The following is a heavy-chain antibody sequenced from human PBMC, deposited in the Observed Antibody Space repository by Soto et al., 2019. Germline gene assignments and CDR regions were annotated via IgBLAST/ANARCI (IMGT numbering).Heavy chain of an antibody. V-gene: IGHV3-30*03. J-gene: IGHJ3*02. CDR2: ISYDGSNK. D-gene: IGHD1-26*01. Sequence: GGSLRLSCAASGLTFNIYDIHWVRQAPGKGLEWVAVISYDGSNKYYADSVKGRFTISRDNSKNTLYLQMNSLRAEDTAVYHCAIIHSGSFGFDIWGQGTVVTVS. CDR3: AIIHSGSFGFDI. CDR1: GLTFNIYD.